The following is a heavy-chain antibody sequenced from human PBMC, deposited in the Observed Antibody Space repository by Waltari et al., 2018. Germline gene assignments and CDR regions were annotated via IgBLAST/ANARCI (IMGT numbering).Heavy chain of an antibody. D-gene: IGHD3-3*01. Sequence: QVQLQESGPGLVKPSETLSLTCTVSGGSISSYHWSWLRQPPGKGREGIGYIYYSGSTNYNPSLKSRVTISVDTSKNQFSLKLSSVTAADTAVYYCARVDYDFWSGYFEGGGYYYMDVWGKGTTVTVSS. CDR1: GGSISSYH. CDR3: ARVDYDFWSGYFEGGGYYYMDV. CDR2: IYYSGST. V-gene: IGHV4-59*01. J-gene: IGHJ6*03.